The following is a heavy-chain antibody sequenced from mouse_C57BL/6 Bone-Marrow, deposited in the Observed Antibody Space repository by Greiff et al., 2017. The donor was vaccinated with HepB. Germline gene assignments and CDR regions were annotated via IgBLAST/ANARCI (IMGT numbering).Heavy chain of an antibody. Sequence: VQLKESGGDLVKPGGSLKLSCAASGFTFSSYGMSWVRQTPDKRLEWVATISSGGSYTYYPDSVKGRFTISRDNAKNTLYLQMSSLKSEDTAMYYCAREGYYGSSWYFDVWGTGTTVTVSS. CDR1: GFTFSSYG. D-gene: IGHD1-1*01. CDR2: ISSGGSYT. J-gene: IGHJ1*03. CDR3: AREGYYGSSWYFDV. V-gene: IGHV5-6*01.